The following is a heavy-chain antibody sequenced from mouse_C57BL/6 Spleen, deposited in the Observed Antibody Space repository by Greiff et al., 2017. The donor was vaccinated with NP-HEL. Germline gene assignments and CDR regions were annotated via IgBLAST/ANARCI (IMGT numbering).Heavy chain of an antibody. CDR1: GYSFTGYF. Sequence: VQLKQSGPELVKPGDSVKISCKASGYSFTGYFMNWVMQSHGKSLEWIGRINPYNGDTFYNQKFKGKATLTVDKSSSTAHMELRSLTSEDSAVYYCARSGSPYYFDYWGQGTTLTVSS. J-gene: IGHJ2*01. D-gene: IGHD3-1*01. CDR2: INPYNGDT. V-gene: IGHV1-20*01. CDR3: ARSGSPYYFDY.